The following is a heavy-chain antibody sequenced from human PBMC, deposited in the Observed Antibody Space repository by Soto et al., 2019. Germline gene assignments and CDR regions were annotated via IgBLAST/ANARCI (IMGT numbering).Heavy chain of an antibody. CDR3: AKDKGVFNCATSYFDY. V-gene: IGHV3-30*18. Sequence: HPGGSLRLSCAASGFTFSSYAMHWVRQAPGKGLEWVALTSYDGNNEYYTDSVKGRFTVSRDNSKNTLFLQMNSLRPEDTSVYYCAKDKGVFNCATSYFDYWGQGALVTVSS. CDR2: TSYDGNNE. D-gene: IGHD1-1*01. CDR1: GFTFSSYA. J-gene: IGHJ4*02.